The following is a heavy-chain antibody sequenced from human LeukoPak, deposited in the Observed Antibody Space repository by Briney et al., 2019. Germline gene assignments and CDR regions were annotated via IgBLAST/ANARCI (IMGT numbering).Heavy chain of an antibody. J-gene: IGHJ4*02. V-gene: IGHV3-23*01. CDR1: GFTFSSYG. CDR3: ARDLYVWGSYRYPGLSDY. CDR2: ISGSGGST. Sequence: PGGSLRLSCAASGFTFSSYGMSWVRQAPGKGLEWVSAISGSGGSTYYADSVKGRFTISRDNSKNTLYLQMNSLRAEDTAVYYCARDLYVWGSYRYPGLSDYWGQGTLVTVSS. D-gene: IGHD3-16*02.